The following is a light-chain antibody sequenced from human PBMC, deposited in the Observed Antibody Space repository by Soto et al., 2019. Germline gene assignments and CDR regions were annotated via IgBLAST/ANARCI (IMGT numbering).Light chain of an antibody. CDR2: AAS. J-gene: IGKJ5*01. Sequence: IHMTQSPSSLSASLGDRVIITCRASQSISNYLNWYQQKPGKAPKLLIFAASSLQSGVPSRFSGSGSGTNFTLTISSLQPEDFAAYYCQRSYSAPITFGQGTRLEIK. CDR1: QSISNY. CDR3: QRSYSAPIT. V-gene: IGKV1-39*01.